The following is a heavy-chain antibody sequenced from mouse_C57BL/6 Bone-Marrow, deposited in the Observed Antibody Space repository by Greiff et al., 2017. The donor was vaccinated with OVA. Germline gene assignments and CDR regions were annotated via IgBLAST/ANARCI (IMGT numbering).Heavy chain of an antibody. V-gene: IGHV1-7*01. CDR1: GYTFTSYW. CDR3: AREGGNWGAWFAY. Sequence: VQVVESGAELAKPGASVKLSCKASGYTFTSYWMHWVKQRPGQGLEWIGYINPSSGYTKYNQKFKDKATLTADKSSSTAYMELRSLTSEDSAVYFCAREGGNWGAWFAYWGQGTLVTVSA. J-gene: IGHJ3*01. CDR2: INPSSGYT. D-gene: IGHD4-1*01.